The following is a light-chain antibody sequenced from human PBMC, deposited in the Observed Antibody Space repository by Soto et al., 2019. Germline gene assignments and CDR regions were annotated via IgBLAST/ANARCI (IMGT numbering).Light chain of an antibody. Sequence: EIVLSQSPGTLSLSQGERATLSCRASQSVSSYLAWYQQKPGQAPRLLIYGASSRATGIPDRFSGSGSGTDFTLTISRLEPEDFAVYYCQQYGSSPQTFGQGTMVDVK. J-gene: IGKJ1*01. CDR1: QSVSSY. CDR3: QQYGSSPQT. CDR2: GAS. V-gene: IGKV3-20*01.